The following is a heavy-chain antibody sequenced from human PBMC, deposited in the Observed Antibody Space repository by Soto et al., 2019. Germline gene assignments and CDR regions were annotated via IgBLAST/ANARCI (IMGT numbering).Heavy chain of an antibody. V-gene: IGHV3-43D*04. Sequence: EVQLVESGGGVAQPGGSLRLSCAASGFPFDDYAMHWLRQAPGKGLEWVSLIIWDGGATDYADSVKGRFTISRDNSKKSLYLQMNSLRAEDTALYYCAKGRRASYNYYFDSWGQGTLVTVSS. J-gene: IGHJ4*02. CDR1: GFPFDDYA. D-gene: IGHD5-12*01. CDR2: IIWDGGAT. CDR3: AKGRRASYNYYFDS.